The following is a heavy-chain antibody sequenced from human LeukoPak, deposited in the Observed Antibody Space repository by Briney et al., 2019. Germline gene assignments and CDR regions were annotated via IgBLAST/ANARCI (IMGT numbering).Heavy chain of an antibody. V-gene: IGHV1-8*01. CDR1: GYTFTSYD. J-gene: IGHJ5*02. CDR3: ARVKGSSWTVGFDP. CDR2: MNPNSGNT. Sequence: ASVKVSCKASGYTFTSYDINWVRQATGQGLEWMGWMNPNSGNTGYAQKFQGRVTMTRNTSISTAYMELSSLRSEDTAVYYCARVKGSSWTVGFDPWGQGTLVTVSS. D-gene: IGHD6-13*01.